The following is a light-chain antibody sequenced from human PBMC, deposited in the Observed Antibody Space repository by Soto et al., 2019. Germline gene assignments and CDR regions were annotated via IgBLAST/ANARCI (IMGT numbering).Light chain of an antibody. CDR1: QTVGRS. V-gene: IGKV3-15*01. Sequence: ERLMTQPPDTLSVPPGERATLFCRANQTVGRSLACYRRRPGQAPRLLVNGSSTGATCFPARFSGSGSGRDFTLTISGLEPEDFAVYYCQQYGSSPLISFGQGTRLEIK. J-gene: IGKJ5*01. CDR3: QQYGSSPLIS. CDR2: GSS.